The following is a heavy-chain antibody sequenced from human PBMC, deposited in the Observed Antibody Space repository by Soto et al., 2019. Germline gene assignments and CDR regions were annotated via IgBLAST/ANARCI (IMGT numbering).Heavy chain of an antibody. Sequence: TGGSLRLSCAASGFTFSSYGMHWVRQAPGKGLEWVAVISYDGSNKYYADSVKGRFTISRDNSKNTLYLQMNSLRAEDTAVYYCAKNFGVVTHDAFDIWGQGTMVTVSS. CDR3: AKNFGVVTHDAFDI. V-gene: IGHV3-30*18. CDR1: GFTFSSYG. CDR2: ISYDGSNK. D-gene: IGHD3-3*01. J-gene: IGHJ3*02.